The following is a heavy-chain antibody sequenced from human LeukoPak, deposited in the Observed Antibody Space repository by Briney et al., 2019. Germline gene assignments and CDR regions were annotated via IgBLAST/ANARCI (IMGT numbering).Heavy chain of an antibody. Sequence: SETLSLTCTVSGASISSYYWSWIRQPPGKGLEWIGYIYYSGSTNYNPSLKSRVTISVDTTKNQFSLKLSSVTAADTAVYYRAGPGGSGSYYLDYWGQGTLVTVSS. CDR2: IYYSGST. CDR1: GASISSYY. V-gene: IGHV4-59*01. J-gene: IGHJ4*02. CDR3: AGPGGSGSYYLDY. D-gene: IGHD3-10*01.